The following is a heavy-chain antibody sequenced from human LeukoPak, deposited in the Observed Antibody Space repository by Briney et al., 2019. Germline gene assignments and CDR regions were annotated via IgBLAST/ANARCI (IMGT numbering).Heavy chain of an antibody. CDR1: GFTFSSYS. J-gene: IGHJ4*02. CDR3: AKDSGLDSSSWFFDY. D-gene: IGHD6-13*01. V-gene: IGHV3-30*02. CDR2: IRYDGSNK. Sequence: GGSLRLSCAASGFTFSSYSMNWVRQAPGKGLEWVAFIRYDGSNKYYADSVKGRFTISRDNSKNTLYLQMNGLRAEDTAVYYCAKDSGLDSSSWFFDYWGQGTLVTVSS.